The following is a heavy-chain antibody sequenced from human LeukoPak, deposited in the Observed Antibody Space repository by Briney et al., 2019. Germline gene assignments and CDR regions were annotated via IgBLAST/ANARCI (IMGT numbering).Heavy chain of an antibody. V-gene: IGHV3-48*01. CDR2: ISSSSSTI. CDR3: ASTNPPYSSSLVDY. Sequence: QPGGSLRLSCAASGFTFSNCAMNWVRQAPGKGLEWVSYISSSSSTIYYADSVKGRFTISRDNAKNSLYLQMNSLRAEDTAVYYCASTNPPYSSSLVDYWGQGTLVTVSS. D-gene: IGHD6-13*01. J-gene: IGHJ4*02. CDR1: GFTFSNCA.